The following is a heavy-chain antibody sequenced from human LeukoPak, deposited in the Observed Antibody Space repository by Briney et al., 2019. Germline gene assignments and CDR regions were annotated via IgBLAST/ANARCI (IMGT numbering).Heavy chain of an antibody. CDR1: GFTFSSYA. V-gene: IGHV3-64*01. CDR2: ISSDGGST. CDR3: ARIGDVDAFDI. J-gene: IGHJ3*02. Sequence: PGGSLRLSCAASGFTFSSYAMHWVRQAPGKGLEYVSAISSDGGSTYYANSVKGRFTISRDNSKNTLYLQMGSLRAEDMAVYYCARIGDVDAFDIWGQGTMVTVSS. D-gene: IGHD3-3*01.